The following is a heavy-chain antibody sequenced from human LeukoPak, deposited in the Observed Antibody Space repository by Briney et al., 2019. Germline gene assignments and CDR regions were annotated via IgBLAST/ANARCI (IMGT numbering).Heavy chain of an antibody. CDR3: ARLVVRGYFDY. V-gene: IGHV4-34*01. Sequence: SETLSLTCAVYGGSFSGYYWSWIRQPPGKGLEWIGEINHSGSTNYNPSLKSRVTISADTSKNQFSLKLSSVTAADTAVYYCARLVVRGYFDYWGQGTLVTVSS. D-gene: IGHD3-10*01. J-gene: IGHJ4*02. CDR2: INHSGST. CDR1: GGSFSGYY.